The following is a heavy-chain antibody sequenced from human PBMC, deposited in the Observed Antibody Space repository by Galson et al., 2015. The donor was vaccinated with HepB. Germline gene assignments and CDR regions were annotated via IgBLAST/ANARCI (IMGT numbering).Heavy chain of an antibody. V-gene: IGHV3-33*01. CDR1: GFTFRCHR. CDR3: ARDRGIVVVPARREVINPPNGFDP. D-gene: IGHD2-2*01. J-gene: IGHJ5*02. Sequence: SLRLSCAASGFTFRCHRMHWVRQAPGKGLGGVGAIWNEGSYKYYAHSVKGRFTIARDKTKNTLYLQMNSLRAEDTAVYYCARDRGIVVVPARREVINPPNGFDPWGQGTLVTVSS. CDR2: IWNEGSYK.